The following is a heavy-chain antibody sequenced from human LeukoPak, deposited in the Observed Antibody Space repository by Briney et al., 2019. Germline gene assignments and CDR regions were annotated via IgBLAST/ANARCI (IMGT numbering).Heavy chain of an antibody. J-gene: IGHJ5*02. CDR2: INPNSGGT. CDR1: GYTFAGYY. Sequence: GASVKVSCKASGYTFAGYYMHWVRQAPGQGLEWMGWINPNSGGTNYAQKFQGRVTMTRDTSISTAYMELSRLRSDDTAVYYCARDKRDLTRSWFDHWGQGTLVTVSS. V-gene: IGHV1-2*02. CDR3: ARDKRDLTRSWFDH.